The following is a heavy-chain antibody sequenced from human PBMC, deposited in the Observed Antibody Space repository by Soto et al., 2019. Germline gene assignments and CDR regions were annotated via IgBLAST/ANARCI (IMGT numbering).Heavy chain of an antibody. CDR1: GYTFTIYW. D-gene: IGHD4-17*01. CDR2: IYPSDSGT. Sequence: GESLKISCQVSGYTFTIYWIDWVRQMPGKGLEWMGIIYPSDSGTRYSPSFQGQVTISADQSINTAYLQWDSLKASDTAIYYCARPANTVADHFDLWGQGTPVTVSS. J-gene: IGHJ4*02. CDR3: ARPANTVADHFDL. V-gene: IGHV5-51*01.